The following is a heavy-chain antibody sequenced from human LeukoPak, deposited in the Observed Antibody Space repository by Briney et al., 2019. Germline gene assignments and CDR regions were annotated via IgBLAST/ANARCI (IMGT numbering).Heavy chain of an antibody. J-gene: IGHJ4*02. CDR3: ARGRLGYCSSTSCSPYFDY. CDR2: IYSGGST. Sequence: GGSLRLSCAASGFTVSSNYMSWVRQAPGKGLEWVSVIYSGGSTYYADSVKGRFTISRDNSKNTLYLQMNSLRAEDTAVYYCARGRLGYCSSTSCSPYFDYWGQETLVTVSS. V-gene: IGHV3-53*01. D-gene: IGHD2-2*01. CDR1: GFTVSSNY.